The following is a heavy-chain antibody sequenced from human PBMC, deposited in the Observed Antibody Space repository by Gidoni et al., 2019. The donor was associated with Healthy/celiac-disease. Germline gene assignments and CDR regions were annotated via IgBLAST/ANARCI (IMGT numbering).Heavy chain of an antibody. D-gene: IGHD3-10*01. CDR3: ARDVGYYGSGSPFDY. V-gene: IGHV3-33*01. CDR1: GFTFSGYG. CDR2: IWYDGSNK. J-gene: IGHJ4*02. Sequence: QVQLVESGGGVVQPGRSLRLPCAASGFTFSGYGMHWVRQAPGKGLEWVAVIWYDGSNKYYADSVKGRFTISRDNSKNTLYLQMNSLRAEDTAVYYCARDVGYYGSGSPFDYWGQGTLVTVSS.